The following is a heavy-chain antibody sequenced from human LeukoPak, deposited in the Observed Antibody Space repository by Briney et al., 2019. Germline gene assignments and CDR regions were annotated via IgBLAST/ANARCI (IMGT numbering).Heavy chain of an antibody. CDR3: ARDKVASGSYPGGPHDAFDI. CDR2: ISAYNGNT. D-gene: IGHD1-26*01. Sequence: ASVKVSCKASGYTFTSYGISWVRRAPGQGLEWMGWISAYNGNTNYAQELQGRVTMTTDTSTSTAYMELRSLRSDDTAVYYCARDKVASGSYPGGPHDAFDIWGQGTMVTVSS. V-gene: IGHV1-18*01. J-gene: IGHJ3*02. CDR1: GYTFTSYG.